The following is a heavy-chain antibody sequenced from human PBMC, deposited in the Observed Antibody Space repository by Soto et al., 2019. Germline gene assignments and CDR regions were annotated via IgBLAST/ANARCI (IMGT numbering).Heavy chain of an antibody. J-gene: IGHJ4*02. CDR2: IYYSGST. V-gene: IGHV4-39*01. CDR1: GGSISSSSYY. CDR3: ARPNSGGWGYFDY. Sequence: SETLSLTCTVSGGSISSSSYYWGWIRQPPGKGLEWIGNIYYSGSTYYNPSLKSRVTISVDTSKNQFSLKLSSVTAADTAVYYCARPNSGGWGYFDYWGQGTLVTVPQ. D-gene: IGHD3-16*01.